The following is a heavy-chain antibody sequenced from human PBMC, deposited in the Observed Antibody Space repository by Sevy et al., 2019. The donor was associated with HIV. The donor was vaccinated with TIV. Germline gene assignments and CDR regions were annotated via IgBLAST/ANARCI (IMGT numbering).Heavy chain of an antibody. J-gene: IGHJ4*02. CDR2: IYYSGST. Sequence: SETLSLTCTVSDGSISSHYWSWIRQPPGMGLQWIGYIYYSGSTNYNPSLKSRVTMSLDKSKNQFPLRLSSVTAADTAVYYRARLLRYNPCFDYWGQGALVTVSS. D-gene: IGHD1-1*01. CDR1: DGSISSHY. V-gene: IGHV4-59*11. CDR3: ARLLRYNPCFDY.